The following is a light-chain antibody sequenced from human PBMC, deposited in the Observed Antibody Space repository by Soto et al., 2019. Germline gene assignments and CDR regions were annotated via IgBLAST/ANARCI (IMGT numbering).Light chain of an antibody. CDR1: SGHSSYA. J-gene: IGLJ3*02. CDR2: LNSDGSH. Sequence: QAVLTQSPSASASLGASVKLTCTLSSGHSSYAIAWHQQQPEKGPRYLMKLNSDGSHSKGDGIPDRFSGSSSGAERYLTISSLQSEDEADYYCQTWGTGGWVFGGGTQLTVL. V-gene: IGLV4-69*01. CDR3: QTWGTGGWV.